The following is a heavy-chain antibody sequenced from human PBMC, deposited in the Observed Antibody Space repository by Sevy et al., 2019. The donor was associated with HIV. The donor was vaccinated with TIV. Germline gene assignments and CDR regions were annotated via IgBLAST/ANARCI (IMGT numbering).Heavy chain of an antibody. V-gene: IGHV1-24*01. CDR2: FDPEDGER. CDR1: GYTLTKLS. J-gene: IGHJ4*02. D-gene: IGHD3-22*01. CDR3: EATREYYYGNSGYFDY. Sequence: ASVKVSCKVSGYTLTKLSMHWVRQAPGKGLEWMGSFDPEDGERIYAQNFQGRVTMSEDTSTDTAYMDLSSLRSDDTAVYFCEATREYYYGNSGYFDYWGQGTLVTVSS.